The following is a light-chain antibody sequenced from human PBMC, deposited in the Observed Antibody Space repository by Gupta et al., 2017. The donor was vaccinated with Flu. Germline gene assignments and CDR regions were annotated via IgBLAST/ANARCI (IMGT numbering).Light chain of an antibody. J-gene: IGKJ1*01. CDR1: KCGSSSY. V-gene: IGKV3-20*01. CDR2: CAS. CDR3: QQYGSSPWT. Sequence: ETVSTLPLGSGSWSPVERATLSSRVCKCGSSSYLTWYQQKPGQPPKLLIYCASTRATDVPDRFSGSGSVTDLTLTIISLQAEDFAVYYCQQYGSSPWTFGQGAKVEIK.